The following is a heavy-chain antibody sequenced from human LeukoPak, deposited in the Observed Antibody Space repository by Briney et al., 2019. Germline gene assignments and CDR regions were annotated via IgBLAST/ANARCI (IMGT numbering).Heavy chain of an antibody. J-gene: IGHJ4*02. CDR2: IHPEGNEK. CDR3: ARGDDLSGDH. CDR1: GFSFSNFW. Sequence: GGSLRLSCATSGFSFSNFWMSWVRQAPGRGLQWVANIHPEGNEKYHVESVKGRFIISRDNARNLLFLQMNGLRVEDTAVYYCARGDDLSGDHWGQGTLVTVSS. D-gene: IGHD1-1*01. V-gene: IGHV3-7*04.